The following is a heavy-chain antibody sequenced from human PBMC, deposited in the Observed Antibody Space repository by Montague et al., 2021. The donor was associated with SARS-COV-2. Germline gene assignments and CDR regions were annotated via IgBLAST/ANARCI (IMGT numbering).Heavy chain of an antibody. D-gene: IGHD6-13*01. J-gene: IGHJ4*02. V-gene: IGHV4-39*07. CDR1: GGSIANSHKY. CDR2: VLYTGTP. Sequence: SETLSLTCTVSGGSIANSHKYWGWVRQPPGKGLEWIGSVLYTGTPYYHPSLTARVTISLNTSKNQFSLKMYSVTAADTATYFCVARGDSAKAGDYWGQGTQVTVSS. CDR3: VARGDSAKAGDY.